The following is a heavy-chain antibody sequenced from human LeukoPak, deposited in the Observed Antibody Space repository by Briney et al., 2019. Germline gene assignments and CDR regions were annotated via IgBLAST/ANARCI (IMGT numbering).Heavy chain of an antibody. D-gene: IGHD5-18*01. CDR3: ARDCGYSYGGWFDP. V-gene: IGHV4-61*01. CDR2: IYYSGST. CDR1: GGSISSSSYY. Sequence: SETLSLTCTVSGGSISSSSYYWSWIRQPPGKGLEWIGYIYYSGSTNYNPSLKSRVTISVDTSKNQFSLKLSSVTAADTAVYYCARDCGYSYGGWFDPWGQGTLVTVSS. J-gene: IGHJ5*02.